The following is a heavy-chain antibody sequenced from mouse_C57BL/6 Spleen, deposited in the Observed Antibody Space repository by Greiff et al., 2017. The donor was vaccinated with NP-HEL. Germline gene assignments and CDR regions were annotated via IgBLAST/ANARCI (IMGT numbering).Heavy chain of an antibody. CDR2: ISSGSSTI. CDR1: GFTFSDYG. V-gene: IGHV5-17*01. Sequence: EVKLMESGGGLVKPGGSLKLSCAASGFTFSDYGMHWVRQAPEKGLEWVAYISSGSSTIYYADTVKGRFTISRDKAKNTMFLEMTSLRSGDTAMYYCARRYGSSYDAMDYWGQGTSVTVSS. D-gene: IGHD1-1*01. CDR3: ARRYGSSYDAMDY. J-gene: IGHJ4*01.